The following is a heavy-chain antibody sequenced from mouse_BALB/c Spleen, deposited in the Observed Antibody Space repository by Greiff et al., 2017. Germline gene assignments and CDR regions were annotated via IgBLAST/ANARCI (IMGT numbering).Heavy chain of an antibody. J-gene: IGHJ2*01. D-gene: IGHD1-1*01. CDR3: ARRVYGSSYVDFDY. Sequence: VMLVESGAELMKPGASVKISCKATGYTFSSYWIEWVKQRPGHGLEWIGEILPGSGSTNYNEKFKGKATFTADTSSNTAYMQLSSLTSEDSAVYYCARRVYGSSYVDFDYWGQGTTLTVSS. CDR2: ILPGSGST. V-gene: IGHV1-9*01. CDR1: GYTFSSYW.